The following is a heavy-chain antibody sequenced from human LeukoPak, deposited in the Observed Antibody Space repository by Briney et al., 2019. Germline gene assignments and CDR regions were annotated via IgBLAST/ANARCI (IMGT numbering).Heavy chain of an antibody. V-gene: IGHV4-34*01. Sequence: SETLSLTCAVYGGSFSGYYWSWIRQPPGKGLEWIGEINHSGSTNYNPSLKSRVTISVDTSKNQFSLKLSSVTAADTAVYYCARHRRYSGYDWGAGYYFDYWGQGTLVTVSS. CDR1: GGSFSGYY. D-gene: IGHD5-12*01. J-gene: IGHJ4*02. CDR2: INHSGST. CDR3: ARHRRYSGYDWGAGYYFDY.